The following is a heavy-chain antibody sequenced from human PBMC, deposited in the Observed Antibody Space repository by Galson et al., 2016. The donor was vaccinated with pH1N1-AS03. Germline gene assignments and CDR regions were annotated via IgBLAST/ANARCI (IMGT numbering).Heavy chain of an antibody. CDR2: TYWRSKWYI. Sequence: CAISGDSVSSNIDAWNWIRHSPSRGLEWLGRTYWRSKWYIDYALSLKSRITINPDTSTNQFSLQLTSVIPDGTAVYYCAWGRYSGFDIWGQGAKVPVSS. CDR1: GDSVSSNIDA. CDR3: AWGRYSGFDI. J-gene: IGHJ3*02. D-gene: IGHD7-27*01. V-gene: IGHV6-1*01.